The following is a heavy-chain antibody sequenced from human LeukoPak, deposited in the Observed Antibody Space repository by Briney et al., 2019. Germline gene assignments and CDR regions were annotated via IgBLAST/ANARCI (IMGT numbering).Heavy chain of an antibody. CDR2: IYTSGST. CDR3: ARQWEHVKAWFDP. D-gene: IGHD1-26*01. J-gene: IGHJ5*02. Sequence: SETLSLTCTVSGGSISSDNYYWSWIRQPAGKGLEWIGRIYTSGSTNYNPSLKSRVTISVDTAKNQFSLKLSSVTAADTAVYYCARQWEHVKAWFDPWGQGTLVTVSS. CDR1: GGSISSDNYY. V-gene: IGHV4-61*02.